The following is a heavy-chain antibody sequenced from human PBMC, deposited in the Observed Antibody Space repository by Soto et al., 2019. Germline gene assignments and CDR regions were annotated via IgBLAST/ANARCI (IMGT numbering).Heavy chain of an antibody. Sequence: QVQLVESGGGVVQPGRSLRLSCAASGFTFSSFAMHWVRQAPGKGLEWVAVMSYDGSNKYYADSVKGRFTISRDNSKNALYLLMNSPIAQYAAVSYCVIPRIFGVTIIFIDHWGEKGLGTVSS. CDR3: VIPRIFGVTIIFIDH. J-gene: IGHJ4*02. D-gene: IGHD2-15*01. V-gene: IGHV3-30-3*01. CDR2: MSYDGSNK. CDR1: GFTFSSFA.